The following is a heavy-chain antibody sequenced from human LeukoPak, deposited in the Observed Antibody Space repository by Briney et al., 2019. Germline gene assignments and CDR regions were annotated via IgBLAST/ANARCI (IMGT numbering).Heavy chain of an antibody. CDR2: ITSSGSSI. CDR3: ARLWPTNFDY. D-gene: IGHD3-10*01. V-gene: IGHV3-48*03. Sequence: PGGSLRLSCAASGFTFSSYGMNWVRQAPGKGLEWVSYITSSGSSIYYADSVKGRFTISRDNAKNSLYLQMNSLRAEDTAVYYCARLWPTNFDYWGQGTLVTVSS. CDR1: GFTFSSYG. J-gene: IGHJ4*02.